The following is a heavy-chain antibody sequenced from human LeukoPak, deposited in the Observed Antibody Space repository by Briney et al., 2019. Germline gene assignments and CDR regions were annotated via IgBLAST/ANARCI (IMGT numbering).Heavy chain of an antibody. J-gene: IGHJ6*03. CDR3: ARAEVERYYYYYYMDV. CDR2: INPNSGGT. Sequence: ASVKVSCKASGYTFTGYYMHWVRQAPGQGLEWMGRINPNSGGTNYAQKFQGRVTMTRDTSISTAYMELSRLRSDDTAVYYCARAEVERYYYYYYMDVWGKGTTVTVSS. V-gene: IGHV1-2*06. D-gene: IGHD1-1*01. CDR1: GYTFTGYY.